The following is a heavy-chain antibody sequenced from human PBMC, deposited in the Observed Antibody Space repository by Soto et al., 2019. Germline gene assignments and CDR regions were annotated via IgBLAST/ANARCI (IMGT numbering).Heavy chain of an antibody. CDR3: ARGGLSRGYSHG. J-gene: IGHJ1*01. CDR2: IIPILGIA. V-gene: IGHV1-69*02. Sequence: QVQLVQSGAEVKKPGSSVKVSCKASGGTFSSYTISWVRQAPGQGLEWMGRIIPILGIANYAQKFQGRVTITADKSTPSAYVAMRSLRSEDTAVYYCARGGLSRGYSHGWGQGTLVTVSS. CDR1: GGTFSSYT. D-gene: IGHD3-22*01.